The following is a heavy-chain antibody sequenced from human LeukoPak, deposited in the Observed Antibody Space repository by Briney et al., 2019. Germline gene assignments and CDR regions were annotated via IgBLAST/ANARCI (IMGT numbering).Heavy chain of an antibody. CDR2: IYYSGST. Sequence: KSSETLSLTCTVSGGSISSSSYYWGWIRQPPGKGLEWIGSIYYSGSTYYNPSLKSRVTISVDTSKNQFSLKLSSVTAADTAVYYCATWGFVDIGYWGQGTLVTVSS. CDR3: ATWGFVDIGY. CDR1: GGSISSSSYY. V-gene: IGHV4-39*07. D-gene: IGHD3/OR15-3a*01. J-gene: IGHJ4*02.